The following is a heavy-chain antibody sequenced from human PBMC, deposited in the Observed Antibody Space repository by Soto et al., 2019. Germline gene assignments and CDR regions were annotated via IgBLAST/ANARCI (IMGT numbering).Heavy chain of an antibody. D-gene: IGHD5-12*01. J-gene: IGHJ4*02. CDR2: IIPIFGTA. CDR1: GGTFSSYA. CDR3: ASNPSGYDAGY. V-gene: IGHV1-69*01. Sequence: ASVEVSCKASGGTFSSYAISWVRQAPGQGLEWMGGIIPIFGTANYAQKFQGRVTITADESTSTAYMELSSLRSEDTAVYYCASNPSGYDAGYWGQGTLVTVSS.